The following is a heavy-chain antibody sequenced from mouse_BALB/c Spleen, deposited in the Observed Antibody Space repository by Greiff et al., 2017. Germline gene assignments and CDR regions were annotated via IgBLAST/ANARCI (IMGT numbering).Heavy chain of an antibody. Sequence: EVQLMASGGGLVKPGGSLKLSCAASGFTFSDSYMYWVRQTPEKRLEWVATISDGGSYTYYPDSVKGRFTISRDNAKNNLYLQMSSLKSEDTAMYYCARESPITTVVEGDYWGQGTTLTVAA. J-gene: IGHJ2*01. D-gene: IGHD1-1*01. V-gene: IGHV5-4*02. CDR1: GFTFSDSY. CDR3: ARESPITTVVEGDY. CDR2: ISDGGSYT.